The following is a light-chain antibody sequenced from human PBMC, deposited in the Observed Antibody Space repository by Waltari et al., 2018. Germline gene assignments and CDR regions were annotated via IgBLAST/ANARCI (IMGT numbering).Light chain of an antibody. J-gene: IGLJ2*01. Sequence: QSALTQPASVSGSPGQSITISCTGTSSDVGGFDYVSWYQQHPNKAPKLVIYDVNNRPSGVSNRFSGSKSGNTASLTISGLQAEDEADYYCSSYTSRNTLLFGGGTKLTAL. V-gene: IGLV2-14*03. CDR1: SSDVGGFDY. CDR3: SSYTSRNTLL. CDR2: DVN.